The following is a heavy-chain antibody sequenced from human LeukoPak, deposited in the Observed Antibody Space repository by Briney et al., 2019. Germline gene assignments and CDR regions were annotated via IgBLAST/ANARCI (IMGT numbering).Heavy chain of an antibody. V-gene: IGHV4-30-4*07. CDR2: IYYSRGT. Sequence: SETLSLTCAVSGGSISSGGYSWSWIRQPPGKGLEWIGYIYYSRGTYYNPSLKSRVTISVDTSKNQFSLQLSSVTPDDTAVYYCSRGWLQQGFDYWGQGTLVTVSS. CDR3: SRGWLQQGFDY. D-gene: IGHD5-24*01. CDR1: GGSISSGGYS. J-gene: IGHJ4*02.